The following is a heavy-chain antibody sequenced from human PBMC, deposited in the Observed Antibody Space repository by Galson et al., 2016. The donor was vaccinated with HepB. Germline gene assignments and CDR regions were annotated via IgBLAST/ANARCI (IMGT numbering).Heavy chain of an antibody. V-gene: IGHV1-18*01. J-gene: IGHJ6*02. Sequence: SVKVSCKASDYTFTNYGISWVRQAPGQGLEWMGWISTARGNTNYAQKFQGRVTMTTDTSTSTAYMELRSLRSDDTAVYYFARDGLRFLEWLRDGMDVWGQGTTVTVSS. CDR2: ISTARGNT. CDR3: ARDGLRFLEWLRDGMDV. CDR1: DYTFTNYG. D-gene: IGHD3-3*01.